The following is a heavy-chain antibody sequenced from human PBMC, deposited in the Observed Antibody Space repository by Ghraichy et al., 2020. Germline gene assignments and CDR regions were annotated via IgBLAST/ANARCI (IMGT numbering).Heavy chain of an antibody. CDR3: AKGYHWNGAPHIFAMNV. J-gene: IGHJ6*02. CDR2: ISDRGGFT. Sequence: GGSLRLSCAASGFSFNNYAMNWVRQAPGKGLEWVSGISDRGGFTYYADSVRGRFTISRDNSRNTLYLQMNGLRAEDTALYYCAKGYHWNGAPHIFAMNVWGPGTTVTVFS. D-gene: IGHD1-1*01. V-gene: IGHV3-23*01. CDR1: GFSFNNYA.